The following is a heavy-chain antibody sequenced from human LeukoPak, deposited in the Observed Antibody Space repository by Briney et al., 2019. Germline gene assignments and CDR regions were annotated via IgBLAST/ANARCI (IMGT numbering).Heavy chain of an antibody. D-gene: IGHD1-26*01. J-gene: IGHJ4*02. Sequence: SETLSLTCAVSGYSISSGYYWGWIRQPPGRGLEWIGNIYHSGNTYYNPSLESRLTISMDKSNNRFSLKLSSVTAADTAVYYCAREVLGARAFEYWGLGILVTVSS. CDR2: IYHSGNT. V-gene: IGHV4-38-2*02. CDR3: AREVLGARAFEY. CDR1: GYSISSGYY.